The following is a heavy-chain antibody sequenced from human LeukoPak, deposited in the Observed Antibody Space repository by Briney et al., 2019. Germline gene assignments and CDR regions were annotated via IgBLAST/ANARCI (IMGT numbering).Heavy chain of an antibody. CDR3: AHRGYSPNGNWFDP. J-gene: IGHJ5*02. Sequence: SGPTLVNPTQTLTLTCAFSGFSLSTRGVGVGWIRQPPGKALEWLALIYWDDDKRYSPSLKSRLTITKDTSKNQVVLTMTNMDPVDTATYYCAHRGYSPNGNWFDPWGQGTLVTVSS. V-gene: IGHV2-5*02. CDR1: GFSLSTRGVG. CDR2: IYWDDDK. D-gene: IGHD5-18*01.